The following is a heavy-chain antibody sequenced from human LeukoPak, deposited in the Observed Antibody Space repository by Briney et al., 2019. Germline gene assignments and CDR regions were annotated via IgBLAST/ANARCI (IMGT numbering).Heavy chain of an antibody. CDR3: ARDYGSGGLLPDY. J-gene: IGHJ4*02. D-gene: IGHD3-10*01. CDR1: GFTFSSSG. CDR2: VWYDGRNV. V-gene: IGHV3-33*01. Sequence: PGRSLRLSCGASGFTFSSSGMHWVRQTPGKGLEGGAVVWYDGRNVSYGDSVKGRFTIFRDNLKNTLYLQMNSLRVEDTAVYYCARDYGSGGLLPDYWGQGALVTVSS.